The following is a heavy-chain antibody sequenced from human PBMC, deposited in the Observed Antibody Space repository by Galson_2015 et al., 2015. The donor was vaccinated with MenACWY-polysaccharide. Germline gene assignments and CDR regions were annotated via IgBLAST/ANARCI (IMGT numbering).Heavy chain of an antibody. Sequence: SLRLSCAASGFTFGTYAMHWVRQAPGKGLEWVAFISYDGSNTYYADSVKGRFTISRDNSKSTLYLQMNSLRAEDTAVYYCAKDRVATSTDPDYWGQGTLVTVSS. CDR2: ISYDGSNT. CDR1: GFTFGTYA. D-gene: IGHD2-15*01. V-gene: IGHV3-30*18. J-gene: IGHJ4*02. CDR3: AKDRVATSTDPDY.